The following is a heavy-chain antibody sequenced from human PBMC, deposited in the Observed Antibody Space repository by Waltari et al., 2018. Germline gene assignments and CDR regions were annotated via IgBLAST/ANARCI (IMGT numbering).Heavy chain of an antibody. D-gene: IGHD1-26*01. V-gene: IGHV3-23*01. J-gene: IGHJ5*02. Sequence: EVQLLESGGGLVQPVESLGLSCAASVFTFSSSAVSWFRPAPGKGLEWVSGITGSGGSTYYADSVKGRFTISRDNSKNTLYLQMNNLRAEDTAVYYCAKGTSGTYYYALGSWGQGALVTVSS. CDR3: AKGTSGTYYYALGS. CDR1: VFTFSSSA. CDR2: ITGSGGST.